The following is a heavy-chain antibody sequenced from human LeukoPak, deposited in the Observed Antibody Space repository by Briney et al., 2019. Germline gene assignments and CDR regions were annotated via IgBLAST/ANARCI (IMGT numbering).Heavy chain of an antibody. Sequence: GGSLRLSCAASGFTFSSYAMSWVRQAPGKGLEWVSAISGSGGSTYYADSVKGRFTISRDNSKNTLYLQMNGLRAEDTAVYYCAKGPMVRGVINTLYFDYWGQGTLVTVSS. J-gene: IGHJ4*02. CDR3: AKGPMVRGVINTLYFDY. D-gene: IGHD3-10*01. V-gene: IGHV3-23*01. CDR1: GFTFSSYA. CDR2: ISGSGGST.